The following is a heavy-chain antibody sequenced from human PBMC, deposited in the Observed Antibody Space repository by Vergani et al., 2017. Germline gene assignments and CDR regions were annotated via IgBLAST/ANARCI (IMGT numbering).Heavy chain of an antibody. CDR3: ARSFHGAGRPFDY. CDR1: GVSVSSGSYY. J-gene: IGHJ4*02. CDR2: IYLSGST. V-gene: IGHV4-61*02. D-gene: IGHD3-10*01. Sequence: QVQPQESGPGLVKPSQTLSLNCTVSGVSVSSGSYYWSWIRQPAGKGLEWIGRIYLSGSTNYSPSLESRVTISIHPSKNQVSLQLNSVTAADTAVYYCARSFHGAGRPFDYWGQGTLVTVSS.